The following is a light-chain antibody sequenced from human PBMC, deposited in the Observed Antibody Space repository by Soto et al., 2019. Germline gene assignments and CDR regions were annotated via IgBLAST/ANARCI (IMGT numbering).Light chain of an antibody. J-gene: IGKJ4*01. V-gene: IGKV1-39*01. Sequence: DIQVTQSPSSLSASVGDRVTITCRASQSISSFLNWYQQKPGRAPKLLIYAASSLQSGVPSRFSGSGSGTDFTLTISSLQPEDFATYYCQQSYNAPSFGGGSKVEIK. CDR3: QQSYNAPS. CDR2: AAS. CDR1: QSISSF.